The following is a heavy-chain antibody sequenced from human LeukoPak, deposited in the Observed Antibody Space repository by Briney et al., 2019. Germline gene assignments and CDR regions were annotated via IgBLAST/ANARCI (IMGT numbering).Heavy chain of an antibody. CDR1: GFDLSAYA. Sequence: PGGSLRPSCVVSGFDLSAYAMSWVRQAPGKGLEWVSGFKKRGYDTDYADSVKGRFTISRDNSQNTVYLQMTSLRSEDTAMYFCAKVYQSGWSYFDYWGQGALVTVSS. J-gene: IGHJ4*02. V-gene: IGHV3-23*01. CDR2: FKKRGYDT. D-gene: IGHD6-19*01. CDR3: AKVYQSGWSYFDY.